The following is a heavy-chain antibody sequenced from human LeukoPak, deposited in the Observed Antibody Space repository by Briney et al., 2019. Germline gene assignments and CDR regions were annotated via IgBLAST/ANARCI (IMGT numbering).Heavy chain of an antibody. D-gene: IGHD6-19*01. CDR1: GGSINSYY. J-gene: IGHJ4*02. CDR2: IYYSGST. Sequence: SETLSLTCTVSGGSINSYYWGWIRQPPGKGLEWIGSIYYSGSTNYSPSLKSRVTMSVDTSKNQLSLKLTSVTAADTAVYYCARVRAAVAGYYFDYWGQGTLVTVSS. V-gene: IGHV4-59*01. CDR3: ARVRAAVAGYYFDY.